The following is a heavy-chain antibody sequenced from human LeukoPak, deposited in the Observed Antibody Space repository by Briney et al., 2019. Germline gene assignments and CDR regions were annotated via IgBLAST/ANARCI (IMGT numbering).Heavy chain of an antibody. CDR3: ARNYGSGKHLDY. V-gene: IGHV4-38-2*02. CDR2: IFHSGST. CDR1: GYSIGTWYY. Sequence: KPSETLSLTCTVSGYSIGTWYYWGWIRQPPGKGLEWIGSIFHSGSTHYNPSLESRVTISLDTSKNQFSLKLSSVTAADTAVYYCARNYGSGKHLDYWGQGTLVTVSS. J-gene: IGHJ4*02. D-gene: IGHD3-10*01.